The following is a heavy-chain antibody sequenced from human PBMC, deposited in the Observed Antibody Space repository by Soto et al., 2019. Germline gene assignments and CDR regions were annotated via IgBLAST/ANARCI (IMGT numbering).Heavy chain of an antibody. CDR2: IDPSDSYT. Sequence: PGESLKISCKGSGYSFTSYWISWVRQMPGKGLEWMGRIDPSDSYTNYSPSFQGHVTISADKSISTAYLQWSSLKASDTAMYYCARHPHLTGTTDNGMDVWGQGTTVTVSS. V-gene: IGHV5-10-1*01. J-gene: IGHJ6*02. D-gene: IGHD1-20*01. CDR3: ARHPHLTGTTDNGMDV. CDR1: GYSFTSYW.